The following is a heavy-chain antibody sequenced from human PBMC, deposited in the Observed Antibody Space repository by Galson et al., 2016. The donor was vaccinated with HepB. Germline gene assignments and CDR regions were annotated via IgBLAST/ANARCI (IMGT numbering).Heavy chain of an antibody. Sequence: SLRLSCAASGIPLRSYAMSWVRQAPGMGLEWVSTISGNGATTYNADSVKGRFTISRDISKNTLYLTMDRLRAEDTAVYYCAKVKYPQAYLPPLGLDHWGQGTLVTVSS. CDR1: GIPLRSYA. CDR2: ISGNGATT. J-gene: IGHJ4*02. D-gene: IGHD2-21*01. V-gene: IGHV3-23*01. CDR3: AKVKYPQAYLPPLGLDH.